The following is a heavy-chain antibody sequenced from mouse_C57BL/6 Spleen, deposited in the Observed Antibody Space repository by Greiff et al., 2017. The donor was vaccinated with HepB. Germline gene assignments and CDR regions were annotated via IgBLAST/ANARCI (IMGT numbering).Heavy chain of an antibody. Sequence: VQLQQSGPELVKPGDSVKISCKASGYSFTGYFMNWVMQSHGKSLEWIGRISPYNGDTFYNQKFKGKATLTVDKSSSTAHMELRSLTSEDSAVYYCARMTTTVVRDYFDYWGQGTTLTVSS. CDR1: GYSFTGYF. CDR2: ISPYNGDT. J-gene: IGHJ2*01. V-gene: IGHV1-20*01. D-gene: IGHD1-1*01. CDR3: ARMTTTVVRDYFDY.